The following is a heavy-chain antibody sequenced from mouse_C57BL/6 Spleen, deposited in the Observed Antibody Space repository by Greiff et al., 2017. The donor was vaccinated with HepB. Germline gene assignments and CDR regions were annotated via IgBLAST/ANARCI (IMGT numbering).Heavy chain of an antibody. J-gene: IGHJ1*03. V-gene: IGHV5-9*01. CDR1: GFTFSSYT. CDR3: ARKGVYYGNSDWYFDV. Sequence: EVKLMESGGGLVKPGGSLKLSCAASGFTFSSYTMSWVRQTPEKRLEWVATISGGGGNTYYPDSVKGRFTISRDNAKNTLYLQMSSLRSEDTALYYCARKGVYYGNSDWYFDVWGTGTTVTVSS. D-gene: IGHD2-1*01. CDR2: ISGGGGNT.